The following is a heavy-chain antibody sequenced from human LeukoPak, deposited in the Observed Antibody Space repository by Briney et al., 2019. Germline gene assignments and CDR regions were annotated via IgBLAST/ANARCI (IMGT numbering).Heavy chain of an antibody. CDR2: ISGRAINK. D-gene: IGHD3-22*01. Sequence: GGSLRLSCAASGFSFSNYGMDWVRQTPGRGLEWISYISGRAINKDYADSVKGRFTISRDNAKNSLYLQMNSLRAEDTAVYYCARDIPTYYYDSSGYYPRFDYWGQGTLVTVSS. CDR3: ARDIPTYYYDSSGYYPRFDY. V-gene: IGHV3-48*04. CDR1: GFSFSNYG. J-gene: IGHJ4*02.